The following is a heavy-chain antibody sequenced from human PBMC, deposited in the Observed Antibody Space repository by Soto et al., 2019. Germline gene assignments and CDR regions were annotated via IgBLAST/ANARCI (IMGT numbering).Heavy chain of an antibody. CDR1: GYTFTSYG. D-gene: IGHD5-12*01. CDR2: ISAYNGNT. V-gene: IGHV1-18*01. J-gene: IGHJ6*03. CDR3: AREPGGVYGEGGYDYYMDV. Sequence: QVQLVQSGAEVKKPGASVKVSCKASGYTFTSYGISWVRQAPGQGLEWMGWISAYNGNTNYAQKLQGRVTMTTDTSTSTAYMELRSRRSDDTAGYYCAREPGGVYGEGGYDYYMDVWGKGTTVTVSS.